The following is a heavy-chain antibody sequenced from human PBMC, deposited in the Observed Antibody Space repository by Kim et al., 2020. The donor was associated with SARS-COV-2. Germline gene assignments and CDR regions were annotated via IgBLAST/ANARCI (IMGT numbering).Heavy chain of an antibody. CDR2: ISGIDVTT. Sequence: GGSLRLYCAASGFTFSKFAMTWVRQAPGKGLEWVSTISGIDVTTTYADFVKGRFTISRDNPKNTLYLQMNSMRADDKAAYYCANASQTYNYWFDYGGQGT. V-gene: IGHV3-23*01. D-gene: IGHD3-16*01. CDR3: ANASQTYNYWFDY. CDR1: GFTFSKFA. J-gene: IGHJ4*02.